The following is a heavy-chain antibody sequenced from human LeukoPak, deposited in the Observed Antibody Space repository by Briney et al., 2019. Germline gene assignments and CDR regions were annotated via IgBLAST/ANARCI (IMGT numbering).Heavy chain of an antibody. V-gene: IGHV4-59*01. CDR3: ARFVEGSGSYPHYYYYYGMDV. CDR2: IYYSGST. Sequence: KASETLSLTCTVSGGSISSYYWSWIRQPPGKGLEWIGYIYYSGSTNYNPSLKSRVTISVDTSKNQFSLKLSSVTAADTAVYYCARFVEGSGSYPHYYYYYGMDVWGQGTTVTVSS. D-gene: IGHD3-10*01. CDR1: GGSISSYY. J-gene: IGHJ6*02.